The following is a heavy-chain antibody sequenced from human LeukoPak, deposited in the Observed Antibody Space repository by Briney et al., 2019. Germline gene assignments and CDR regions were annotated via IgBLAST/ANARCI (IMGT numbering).Heavy chain of an antibody. D-gene: IGHD5-18*01. CDR1: GFTFSSYS. V-gene: IGHV3-21*01. J-gene: IGHJ3*02. CDR3: AITADTAVYYAVRDALDI. Sequence: PGGSLRLSCAASGFTFSSYSMNWVRQAPGKGLEWVSSISSSSSYIYYADSVKGRFTISRDNSKNTLYLQMNSLRAEDTAVYYCAITADTAVYYAVRDALDICGQGTMGTVSS. CDR2: ISSSSSYI.